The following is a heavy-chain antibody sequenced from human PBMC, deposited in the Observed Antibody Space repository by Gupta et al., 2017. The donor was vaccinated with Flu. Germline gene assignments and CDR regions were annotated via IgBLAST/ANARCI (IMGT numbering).Heavy chain of an antibody. Sequence: QVQLQESGPGLVTPSQTLSLTCTVSGGSISSGSYYWSWIRQPAGKGLEWIGRIYTSGSTNYNPSLKSRVTISVDTSKNQFSLKLSSVTAADTAVYYCARDAPGGRYSAIDYWGQGTLVTVSA. CDR3: ARDAPGGRYSAIDY. V-gene: IGHV4-61*02. CDR1: GGSISSGSYY. CDR2: IYTSGST. D-gene: IGHD3-10*01. J-gene: IGHJ4*02.